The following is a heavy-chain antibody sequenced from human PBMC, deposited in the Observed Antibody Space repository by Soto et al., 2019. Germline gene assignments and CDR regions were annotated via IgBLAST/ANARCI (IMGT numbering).Heavy chain of an antibody. V-gene: IGHV4-39*01. CDR3: ARLPLAGNLGSGWDFQQ. CDR1: GGPISSSSYY. J-gene: IGHJ1*01. D-gene: IGHD6-19*01. CDR2: IYYSGST. Sequence: QLQLQESGPGLVKPSETLSLTCTVSGGPISSSSYYWGWIRQPPGKGLEWIGRIYYSGSTYYNPSLKGRVTISVDTSKNQFALQLSSVIAADRAVYYCARLPLAGNLGSGWDFQQWGQGTLVTVSS.